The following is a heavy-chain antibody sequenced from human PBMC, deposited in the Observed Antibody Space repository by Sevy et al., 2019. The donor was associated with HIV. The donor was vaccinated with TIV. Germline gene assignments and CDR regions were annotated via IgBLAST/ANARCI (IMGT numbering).Heavy chain of an antibody. V-gene: IGHV3-21*01. J-gene: IGHJ6*02. CDR3: ARLGSSGWAGMDV. CDR1: GFTFSSYG. Sequence: GGFLRLSCAASGFTFSSYGMHWVRQAPGKGLEWVSSISGLSNYIYYSDSVRGRFTISRDNAKNSLYLQMNSLRAEDTALYYCARLGSSGWAGMDVWGQGTTVTVSS. D-gene: IGHD6-19*01. CDR2: ISGLSNYI.